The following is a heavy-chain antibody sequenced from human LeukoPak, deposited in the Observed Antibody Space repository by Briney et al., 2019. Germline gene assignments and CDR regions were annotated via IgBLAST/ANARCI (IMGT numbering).Heavy chain of an antibody. CDR3: ASPVGATRQNDAFDI. J-gene: IGHJ3*02. CDR1: GFTFSSYW. CDR2: INHNGNVN. Sequence: GGSLRLSCAASGFTFSSYWMNWARQAPGKGLEWVASINHNGNVNYYVDSVKGRFTISRDNAKNSLYLQMSNLRAEGTAVYYCASPVGATRQNDAFDIWGQGTMVTVSS. D-gene: IGHD1-26*01. V-gene: IGHV3-7*03.